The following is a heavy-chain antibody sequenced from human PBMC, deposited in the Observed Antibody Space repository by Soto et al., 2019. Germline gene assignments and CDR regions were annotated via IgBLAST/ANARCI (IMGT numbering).Heavy chain of an antibody. CDR2: IYQSGST. Sequence: QVQLQESGPGLVKPSWTLSLTCAVSGGYISSSNWWSWVRQPPGKGLAWIGEIYQSGSTNYNPSPTSRVTISVDKSKNQFPLKLSSVTAADTAVYYCERVGGATPGGYCSGGSCEPIDYWGEGTLVTVST. D-gene: IGHD2-15*01. J-gene: IGHJ4*02. CDR3: ERVGGATPGGYCSGGSCEPIDY. CDR1: GGYISSSNW. V-gene: IGHV4-4*02.